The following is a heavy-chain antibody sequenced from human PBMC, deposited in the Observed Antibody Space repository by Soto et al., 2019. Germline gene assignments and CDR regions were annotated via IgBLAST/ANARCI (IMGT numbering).Heavy chain of an antibody. J-gene: IGHJ4*02. V-gene: IGHV3-7*01. CDR1: GCSFSDVS. CDR2: IKYDGSEE. Sequence: GGSLRLSCAASGCSFSDVSMTWVRQAPGKGLECVANIKYDGSEEYYVDSVKGRFTISRDNAKNSLYLQMNSLRDEDSAVYYCVTDLNWQGHWGQGTLVTVSS. CDR3: VTDLNWQGH.